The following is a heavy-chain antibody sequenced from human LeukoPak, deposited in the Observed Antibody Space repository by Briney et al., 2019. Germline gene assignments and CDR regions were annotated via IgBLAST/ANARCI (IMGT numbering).Heavy chain of an antibody. CDR1: GDSVSSDSAA. CDR3: ARDSGSGDDFLDS. CDR2: TYYRSRWHN. V-gene: IGHV6-1*01. Sequence: SQTLSLTCAISGDSVSSDSAAWNWIRQSPSRGLEWLGRTYYRSRWHNDYAVSVKSRITINPDTSKIQFSLHLSSVTPEDTAVYYCARDSGSGDDFLDSWGQGTLVTVSS. J-gene: IGHJ4*02. D-gene: IGHD5-12*01.